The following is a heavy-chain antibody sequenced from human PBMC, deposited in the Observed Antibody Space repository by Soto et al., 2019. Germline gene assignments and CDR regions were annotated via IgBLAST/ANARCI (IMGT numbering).Heavy chain of an antibody. CDR2: IYPGDSDT. J-gene: IGHJ5*02. CDR1: GYSFTSYW. D-gene: IGHD3-9*01. CDR3: ARQDYDILTGYFPIDP. Sequence: GESRNVSCRGSGYSFTSYWIGWVRQMPGKGLEWMGIIYPGDSDTRYSPSFQGQVTISADKSISTAYLQWSSLKASDTAMYYCARQDYDILTGYFPIDPWGQGTLVTVSS. V-gene: IGHV5-51*01.